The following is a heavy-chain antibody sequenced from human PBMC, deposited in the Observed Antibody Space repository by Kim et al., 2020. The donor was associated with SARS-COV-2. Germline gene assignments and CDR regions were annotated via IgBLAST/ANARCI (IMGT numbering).Heavy chain of an antibody. CDR2: INPSSGGT. J-gene: IGHJ4*02. V-gene: IGHV1-2*05. CDR3: ARGNTETIDY. Sequence: ASVKVSCKTSGYTFTTRYLHWVRQVPGQGLEWMGRINPSSGGTNYAQKFQGRVTMTRDTSISTAYMELSRLRSDDTVVYYCARGNTETIDYWGQGTLVTVSS. CDR1: GYTFTTRY.